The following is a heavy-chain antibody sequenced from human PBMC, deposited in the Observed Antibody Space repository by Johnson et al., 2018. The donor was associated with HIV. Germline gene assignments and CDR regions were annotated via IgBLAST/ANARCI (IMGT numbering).Heavy chain of an antibody. CDR1: GFTFSSYW. J-gene: IGHJ3*02. V-gene: IGHV3-48*01. CDR3: AISPEYGRSWFGAFDI. D-gene: IGHD6-13*01. CDR2: ISSSGSTI. Sequence: EVQLVESGGGLVQPGGSLRLSCAASGFTFSSYWMSWVRQAPGKGLEWVSYISSSGSTIYYADSVKGRFTISRDNSKNTLYLQMNSLRAEDTAVYYCAISPEYGRSWFGAFDIWGQGTMVTVSS.